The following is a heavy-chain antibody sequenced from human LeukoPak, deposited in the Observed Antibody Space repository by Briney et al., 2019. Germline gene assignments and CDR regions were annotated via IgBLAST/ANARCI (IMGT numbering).Heavy chain of an antibody. J-gene: IGHJ4*02. V-gene: IGHV4-39*07. CDR1: GGSISSSSYY. Sequence: SETLSLTCTVSGGSISSSSYYWGWIRQPPGKGLEWIGSIYYSGSTYYNPSLKSRVTISVDTSKNQFSLKLSSVTAADTAVYYCARAIVGAPRAFDYWGQGTLVTVSS. CDR3: ARAIVGAPRAFDY. CDR2: IYYSGST. D-gene: IGHD1-26*01.